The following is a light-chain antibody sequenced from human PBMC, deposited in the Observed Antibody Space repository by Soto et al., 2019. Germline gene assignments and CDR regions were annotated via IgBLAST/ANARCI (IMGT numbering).Light chain of an antibody. J-gene: IGKJ1*01. CDR1: QSLVSSNGNTF. V-gene: IGKV2-30*01. CDR2: KVS. Sequence: VVMTQSPLSLPVTLGQPASISCRSSQSLVSSNGNTFLIWLQQRPGQSPRRLIYKVSNRDSPVRDRVTGSGTGTDFTLDISRVEAEDVGVYYCMQATHWPLTFGQGTKVEIK. CDR3: MQATHWPLT.